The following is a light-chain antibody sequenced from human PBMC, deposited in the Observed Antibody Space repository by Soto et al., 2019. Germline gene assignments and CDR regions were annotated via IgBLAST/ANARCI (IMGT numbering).Light chain of an antibody. CDR1: QTIDSW. Sequence: DIQMTQSPSTLSASLVDRVTITCRASQTIDSWLAWYQQRPGKPPNLLIYKASTLASGVPSRFSGSGSGTEFTLTINSLQPDDFATYYCQKYHIYSGKFGQGTKVDNK. CDR3: QKYHIYSGK. CDR2: KAS. V-gene: IGKV1-5*03. J-gene: IGKJ1*01.